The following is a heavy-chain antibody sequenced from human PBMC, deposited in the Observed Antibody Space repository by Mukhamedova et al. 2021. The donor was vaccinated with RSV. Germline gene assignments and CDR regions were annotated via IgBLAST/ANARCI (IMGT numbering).Heavy chain of an antibody. V-gene: IGHV5-51*01. D-gene: IGHD7-27*01. CDR3: ARVELGIYHFDF. J-gene: IGHJ4*02. Sequence: IGWVRQMPGKGLEWLGIIHPTDSDVKYSPSFQGQVTLSADKSINTAYLQWNSLKASDTAIYYCARVELGIYHFDFWGQGTLVTVS. CDR2: IHPTDSDV.